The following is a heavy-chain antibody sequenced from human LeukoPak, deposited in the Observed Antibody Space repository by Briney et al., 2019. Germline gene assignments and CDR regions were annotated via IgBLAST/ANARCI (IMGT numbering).Heavy chain of an antibody. D-gene: IGHD3-22*01. Sequence: PSETLSLTCAVSGGSISSSNWWSWVRQPPGKGLEWIGEIYHSGSTNYNPSLKSRVTISVDKSKDQFSLKLSSVTAADTAVYYCARDPGTYYYDSSGYLDYWGQGTLVTVSS. CDR3: ARDPGTYYYDSSGYLDY. CDR2: IYHSGST. V-gene: IGHV4-4*02. CDR1: GGSISSSNW. J-gene: IGHJ4*02.